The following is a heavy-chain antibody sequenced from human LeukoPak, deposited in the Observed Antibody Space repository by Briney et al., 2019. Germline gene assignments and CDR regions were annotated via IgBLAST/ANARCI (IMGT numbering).Heavy chain of an antibody. Sequence: GGSLRLSCAASGFTFSSYAMHWVRQAPGKGLEWVAVISYDGSNKYYADSVKGRFTISRDNSKNTLHLQMNSLRAEDTAVYYCAREGVEQLVLWFLFDYWGQGTLVTVSS. V-gene: IGHV3-30*04. CDR3: AREGVEQLVLWFLFDY. CDR1: GFTFSSYA. CDR2: ISYDGSNK. J-gene: IGHJ4*02. D-gene: IGHD6-13*01.